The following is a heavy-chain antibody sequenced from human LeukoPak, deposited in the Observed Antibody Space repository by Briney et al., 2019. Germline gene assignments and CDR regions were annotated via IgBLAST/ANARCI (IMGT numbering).Heavy chain of an antibody. J-gene: IGHJ3*02. V-gene: IGHV4-39*01. CDR1: GGSISSGDYY. D-gene: IGHD1-26*01. CDR3: ARHPRPATDDAFDI. CDR2: IYYSGST. Sequence: SETLSLTCTVSGGSISSGDYYWSWIRQPPGKGLEWIGYIYYSGSTYYNPSLKSRVTISVDTSKNQFSLKLSSVTAADTAVYYCARHPRPATDDAFDIWGQGTMVTVSS.